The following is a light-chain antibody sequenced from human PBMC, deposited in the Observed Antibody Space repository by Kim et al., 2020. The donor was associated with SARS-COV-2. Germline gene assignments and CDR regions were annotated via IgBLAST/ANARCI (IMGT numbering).Light chain of an antibody. Sequence: QAVVTQEPSFSVSPGGTVTLTCGLSSGSVSTSYYPSWYQQTSGQAPRTLIYSTNIRSSGVPDRFSGSILGNKAALIITGAQSDDECDYYCVLFMGGGIWVFGGGTQLTVL. CDR1: SGSVSTSYY. CDR2: STN. CDR3: VLFMGGGIWV. J-gene: IGLJ3*02. V-gene: IGLV8-61*01.